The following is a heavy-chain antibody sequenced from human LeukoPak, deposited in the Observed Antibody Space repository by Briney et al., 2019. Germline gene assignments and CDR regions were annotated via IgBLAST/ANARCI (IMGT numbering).Heavy chain of an antibody. D-gene: IGHD6-19*01. CDR2: IYPGDSDT. CDR1: GYSFTSYW. CDR3: ASPGVVAVAGFDAFDI. V-gene: IGHV5-51*01. Sequence: GESLKISCKGSGYSFTSYWIGWVRQMPGKGLEWMGIIYPGDSDTRYSPSFQGQVTISADKSISTAYLQWSSLKASDTAMYYCASPGVVAVAGFDAFDIWGQGTMVTVSS. J-gene: IGHJ3*02.